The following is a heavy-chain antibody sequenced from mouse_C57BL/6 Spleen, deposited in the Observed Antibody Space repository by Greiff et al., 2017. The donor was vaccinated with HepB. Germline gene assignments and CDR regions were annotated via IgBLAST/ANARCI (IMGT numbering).Heavy chain of an antibody. CDR2: IHPSDSDT. J-gene: IGHJ3*01. CDR3: AISAYGSREGWFAY. CDR1: GYTFTSYW. V-gene: IGHV1-74*01. Sequence: QVQLQQPGAELVKPGASVKVSCKASGYTFTSYWMHWVKQRPGQGLEWIGRIHPSDSDTNYNQKFKGKATLTVDKSSSTAYTQLSSLTSEDSAFYYCAISAYGSREGWFAYWGQGTLVTVSA. D-gene: IGHD1-1*01.